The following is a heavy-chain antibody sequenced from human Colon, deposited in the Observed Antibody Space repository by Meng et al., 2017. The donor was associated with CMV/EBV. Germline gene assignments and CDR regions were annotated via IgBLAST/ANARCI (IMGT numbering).Heavy chain of an antibody. CDR1: GGTFGINA. V-gene: IGHV1-69*10. CDR3: ARDLKADGTYRSSGVDV. CDR2: IIPILDIA. Sequence: SVKVSCKASGGTFGINAISWLRQAPGQGPEWMGGIIPILDIAKYTQKFQGRVTITADKSTSTAYMELSSLRSEDTAVYYCARDLKADGTYRSSGVDVWGQGTTVTVSS. J-gene: IGHJ6*02. D-gene: IGHD3-16*02.